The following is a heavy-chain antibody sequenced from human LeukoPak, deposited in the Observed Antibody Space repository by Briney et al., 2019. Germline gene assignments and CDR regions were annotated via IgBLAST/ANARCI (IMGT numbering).Heavy chain of an antibody. CDR1: GSSISSYY. Sequence: SETLSLTCTVSGSSISSYYWSWIRQPPGKGLEWIGYIYYSGSTNYNPSLKSRVTISVDTSKNQFSLKLSSVTAADTAVYYCARHLVPARDFDYWGQGTLVTVSS. V-gene: IGHV4-59*08. CDR3: ARHLVPARDFDY. D-gene: IGHD3-10*01. J-gene: IGHJ4*02. CDR2: IYYSGST.